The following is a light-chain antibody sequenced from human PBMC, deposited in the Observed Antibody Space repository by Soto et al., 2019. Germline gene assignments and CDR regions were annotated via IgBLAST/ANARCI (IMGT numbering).Light chain of an antibody. CDR1: SSDVGGYRY. Sequence: QSALTQPASVSGSPGQSIAISCTGTSSDVGGYRYVSWYQQHPGKAPRLMIYDVSDRPSGVSSRFSGSRSGNTASLTISGLQAEDEADYYCSSYSGSGTLVVXGXGTKLTVL. CDR3: SSYSGSGTLVV. CDR2: DVS. J-gene: IGLJ2*01. V-gene: IGLV2-14*03.